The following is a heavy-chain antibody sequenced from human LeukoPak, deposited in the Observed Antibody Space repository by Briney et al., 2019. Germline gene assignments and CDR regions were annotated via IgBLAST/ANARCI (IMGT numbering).Heavy chain of an antibody. J-gene: IGHJ3*02. CDR2: ISYDGSNK. Sequence: PGGSLRLSCAASGFTFSSYGMHWVRQAPGKGLEWVAVISYDGSNKYYADSVKGRFTISRDNSKNTLYLQMNSLRAEDTAVYYCARVAVGGTRAFDIWGQGTTVTVSS. CDR1: GFTFSSYG. D-gene: IGHD6-19*01. CDR3: ARVAVGGTRAFDI. V-gene: IGHV3-30*03.